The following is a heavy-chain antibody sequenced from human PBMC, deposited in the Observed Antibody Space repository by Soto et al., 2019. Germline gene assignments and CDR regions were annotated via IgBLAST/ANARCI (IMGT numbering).Heavy chain of an antibody. CDR1: GFTFSSYW. J-gene: IGHJ4*02. V-gene: IGHV3-74*01. D-gene: IGHD2-15*01. CDR3: VRGVVAANCFDY. CDR2: INSDGSAT. Sequence: EVQLVDSGGDLVQPGGSLRLSCAASGFTFSSYWMHWVRQAPGKGLVWVSRINSDGSATNYADSVKGRFIISRDNAKNTLYLQMNSLRAEDTAMYFCVRGVVAANCFDYWGQGALVTVSS.